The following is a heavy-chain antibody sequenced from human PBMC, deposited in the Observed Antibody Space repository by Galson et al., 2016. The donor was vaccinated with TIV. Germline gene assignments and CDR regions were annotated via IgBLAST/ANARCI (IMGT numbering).Heavy chain of an antibody. Sequence: SVKVSCKASGYTFAIYAMHWVRQAPGQRLEWLGWFNAGNGNTKYSQKFQGRVTITWDTSASTAYMELSSLRFEDKAVYYCARPPYCGGDCYKYDHWGQGTRVTVYS. V-gene: IGHV1-3*01. J-gene: IGHJ4*02. CDR3: ARPPYCGGDCYKYDH. CDR2: FNAGNGNT. D-gene: IGHD2-21*01. CDR1: GYTFAIYA.